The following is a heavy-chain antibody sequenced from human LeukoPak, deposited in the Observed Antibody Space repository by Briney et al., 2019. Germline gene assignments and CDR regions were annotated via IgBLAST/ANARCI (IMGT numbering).Heavy chain of an antibody. Sequence: PGGSLRLSRAASGFTFTTYWTAWVRQAPGKGLEWVANIKGDESARHQADSVKGRFTISRDNTQNSVYLQMSSLRGEDTAVYYCARDVGGSLDYWGQGTLVTVSS. V-gene: IGHV3-7*01. D-gene: IGHD1-26*01. J-gene: IGHJ4*02. CDR2: IKGDESAR. CDR1: GFTFTTYW. CDR3: ARDVGGSLDY.